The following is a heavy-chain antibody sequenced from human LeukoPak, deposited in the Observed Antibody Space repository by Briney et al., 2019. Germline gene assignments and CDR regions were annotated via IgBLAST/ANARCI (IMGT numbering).Heavy chain of an antibody. CDR2: VSYDESVT. CDR1: GFSFRSYA. Sequence: GMSLGLSCAASGFSFRSYAMHWVRQAPGKGLEWVAVVSYDESVTYYADSVKGRFTISRDNAEKSLYLQMNSLRAEDTAVYYCANKDFDPWGQGTLVTVSS. CDR3: ANKDFDP. D-gene: IGHD2-15*01. V-gene: IGHV3-30*18. J-gene: IGHJ5*02.